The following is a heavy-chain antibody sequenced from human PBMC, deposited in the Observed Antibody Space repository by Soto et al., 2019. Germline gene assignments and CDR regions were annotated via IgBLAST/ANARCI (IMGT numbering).Heavy chain of an antibody. CDR1: GYTFTHYA. V-gene: IGHV1-3*01. CDR2: INAGSGNT. CDR3: ARGLAADGA. J-gene: IGHJ5*02. D-gene: IGHD2-8*01. Sequence: QVQLVQSGAEVKKPGASVKVSCTASGYTFTHYAIHWVRHAPGQRLEWMGFINAGSGNTKYSQTFQGRLTFTKDTSASTAYMGLSSLRSEDTAIYYCARGLAADGAWGQGKLVNVSS.